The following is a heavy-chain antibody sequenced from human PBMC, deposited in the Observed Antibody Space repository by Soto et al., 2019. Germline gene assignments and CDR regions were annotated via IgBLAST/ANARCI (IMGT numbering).Heavy chain of an antibody. CDR2: TIPIFGTA. D-gene: IGHD4-4*01. V-gene: IGHV1-69*13. CDR1: GGTFSSYA. CDR3: ATSNPNYGGRVDDAFDI. J-gene: IGHJ3*02. Sequence: SVKISCKASGGTFSSYAISWVRQAPGQGLEWMGGTIPIFGTANYAQKFQGRVTITADESTSTAYMELSSLRSEDTAVYYCATSNPNYGGRVDDAFDIWGQGPMXT.